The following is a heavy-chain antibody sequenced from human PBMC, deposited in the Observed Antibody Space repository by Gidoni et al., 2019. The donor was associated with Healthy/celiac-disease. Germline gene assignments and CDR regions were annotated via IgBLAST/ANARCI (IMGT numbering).Heavy chain of an antibody. CDR1: GFTFSSYA. D-gene: IGHD3-16*01. CDR3: AREAFGEGPVDY. V-gene: IGHV3-30-3*01. J-gene: IGHJ4*02. CDR2: ISYDGSNK. Sequence: QVQLVESGGGVVQPGRYLTFSWAASGFTFSSYAMHWGRQAPGKGLEWVAVISYDGSNKYYADSVKGRFTISRDNSKNTLYLQMNSLRAEDTAVYYCAREAFGEGPVDYWGQGTLVTVSS.